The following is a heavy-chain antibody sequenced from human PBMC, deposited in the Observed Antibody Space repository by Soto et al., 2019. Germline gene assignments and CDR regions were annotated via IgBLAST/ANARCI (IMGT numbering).Heavy chain of an antibody. Sequence: EVQLVESGGGLVQPGGSLRLSCAASGFTVSSNYMSWVRQAPGKGLEWVSVIYSGGSTYYADSVKGRFTISRDNSKNTLYLQVNSLRAEDTAVYYCARARYCSGGSCAGPWGQGTLVTVSS. CDR2: IYSGGST. CDR1: GFTVSSNY. V-gene: IGHV3-66*01. CDR3: ARARYCSGGSCAGP. D-gene: IGHD2-15*01. J-gene: IGHJ5*02.